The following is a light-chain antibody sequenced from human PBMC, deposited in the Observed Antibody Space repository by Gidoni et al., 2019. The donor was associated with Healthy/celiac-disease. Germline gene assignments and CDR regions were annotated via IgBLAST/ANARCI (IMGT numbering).Light chain of an antibody. V-gene: IGKV1-39*01. J-gene: IGKJ5*01. CDR3: QQSYSTRIT. Sequence: DIQMTQSPSSLSASVGDRVTITCRASQSISSYLNWYQQKPGKAPKLLIYAASSLQIGVLSRFSGSGSGTDFTLTISSLQPEDFATYYCQQSYSTRITFGQGTRLEIK. CDR2: AAS. CDR1: QSISSY.